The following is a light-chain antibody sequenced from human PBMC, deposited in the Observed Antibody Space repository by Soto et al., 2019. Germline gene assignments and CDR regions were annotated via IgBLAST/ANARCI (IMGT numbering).Light chain of an antibody. CDR3: SSYTSTATYA. Sequence: QSVLTQPASVSGSPGQSITISCTGTSSDVGNYNYVSWHQHHPGKAPKLMINDVSNRPSGVSSRFSGSKSGNTASLTISGPQAEDEADYYCSSYTSTATYAFGTGPRVTVL. V-gene: IGLV2-14*03. J-gene: IGLJ1*01. CDR2: DVS. CDR1: SSDVGNYNY.